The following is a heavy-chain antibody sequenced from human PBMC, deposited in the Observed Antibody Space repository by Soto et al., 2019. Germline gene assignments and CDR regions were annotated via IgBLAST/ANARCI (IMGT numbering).Heavy chain of an antibody. CDR1: GGSISSYY. V-gene: IGHV4-59*01. CDR3: ARGQRSDYYYYYYMDV. D-gene: IGHD1-1*01. J-gene: IGHJ6*03. Sequence: TLSLTCTVSGGSISSYYWSWIRQPPGKGLEWIGYIYYSGSTNYNPSLKSRVTISVDTSKNQFSLKLSSVTAADTAVYYCARGQRSDYYYYYYMDVWGKGTTVTVSS. CDR2: IYYSGST.